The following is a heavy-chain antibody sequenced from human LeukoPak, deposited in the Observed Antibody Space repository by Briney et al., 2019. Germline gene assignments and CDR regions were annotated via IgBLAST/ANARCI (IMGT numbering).Heavy chain of an antibody. CDR1: GGSISSFY. CDR3: ARDQSGRWDWGY. Sequence: SETLSLTCSVSGGSISSFYCNWMRQPAGKGLEWIGRIYTSGTTTYNPSLKSRVTMSVDTSKNQFSLKLSSVTAADTAVYYCARDQSGRWDWGYWGQGTLVTVSS. J-gene: IGHJ4*02. V-gene: IGHV4-4*07. D-gene: IGHD3/OR15-3a*01. CDR2: IYTSGTT.